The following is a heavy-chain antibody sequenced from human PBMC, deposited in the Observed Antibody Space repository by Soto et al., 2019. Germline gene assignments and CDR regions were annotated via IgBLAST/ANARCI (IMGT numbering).Heavy chain of an antibody. J-gene: IGHJ6*02. V-gene: IGHV5-51*01. CDR1: GFHFTSYW. D-gene: IGHD3-22*01. CDR3: ARHLDSNGQNYYYYYGIDV. CDR2: INPGDSDT. Sequence: PGESLKISCQGSGFHFTSYWIGWVRQMPGRGLEWMGIINPGDSDTRYSPSFQGQVTISADKSTSTAYLQWSSLKASDTAMYFCARHLDSNGQNYYYYYGIDVWGQGTTVTAP.